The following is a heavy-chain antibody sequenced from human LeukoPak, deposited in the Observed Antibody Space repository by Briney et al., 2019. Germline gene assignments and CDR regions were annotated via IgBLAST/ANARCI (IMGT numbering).Heavy chain of an antibody. CDR1: GLTFSNYA. J-gene: IGHJ4*02. CDR2: VSANSDNT. Sequence: GGSLRLSCAASGLTFSNYAMSWVRQAPGKGLEWVSTVSANSDNTYYADSARGRLTISRDNAKNTLYVQMNSLRAEDTAVYYCARGATYAYYQDYWGQGTLVTVSS. V-gene: IGHV3-23*01. D-gene: IGHD1-26*01. CDR3: ARGATYAYYQDY.